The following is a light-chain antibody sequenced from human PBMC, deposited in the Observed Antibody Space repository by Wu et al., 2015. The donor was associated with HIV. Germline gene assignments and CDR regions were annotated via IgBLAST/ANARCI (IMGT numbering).Light chain of an antibody. CDR2: GAS. CDR1: QAISNF. V-gene: IGKV1-39*01. J-gene: IGKJ4*01. CDR3: QQSYSTFVT. Sequence: DIQVTQSPSSLSASVGDRVTMTCRASQAISNFLNWYQQKPGKAPNLLIYGASSLQSGVPSRFSGSGSGTDFNLTITSLQPEDFASYFCQQSYSTFVTFGGGTKVEI.